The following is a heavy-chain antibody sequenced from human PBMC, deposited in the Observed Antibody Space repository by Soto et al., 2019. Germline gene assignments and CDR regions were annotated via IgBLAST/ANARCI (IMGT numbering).Heavy chain of an antibody. V-gene: IGHV3-53*01. J-gene: IGHJ5*01. Sequence: VGSLRLSCASSVFSIRRHFMSWVRQSPGKWLEWVSVVYNDGRTFYADSVKGRFTSSRDDYKNMVYLEMNSLRAEDTATYYCARDTSNFHDSGPWGQGTLVRVSS. CDR3: ARDTSNFHDSGP. CDR1: VFSIRRHF. D-gene: IGHD3-3*01. CDR2: VYNDGRT.